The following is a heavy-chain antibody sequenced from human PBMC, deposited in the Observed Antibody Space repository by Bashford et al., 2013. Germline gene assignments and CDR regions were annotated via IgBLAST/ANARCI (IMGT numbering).Heavy chain of an antibody. V-gene: IGHV1-8*02. J-gene: IGHJ4*02. CDR3: ARSTRGGWSPFDY. D-gene: IGHD6-19*01. CDR2: MNPNSGNT. Sequence: ASVKVSCKASGYTFLGYYINWVRQATGQGLEWMGWMNPNSGNTDFAQKFQGRVTMTRNTSISTAYMELSSLRSEDTAVYYCARSTRGGWSPFDYWGQGTLVTVSS. CDR1: GYTFLGYY.